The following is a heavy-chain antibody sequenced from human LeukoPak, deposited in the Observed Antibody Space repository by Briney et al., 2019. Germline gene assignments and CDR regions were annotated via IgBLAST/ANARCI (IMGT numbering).Heavy chain of an antibody. D-gene: IGHD2-2*01. CDR3: ARSHRDDVVVADY. J-gene: IGHJ4*02. CDR2: IYHSGST. CDR1: GGSISSGDYY. Sequence: SQTLSLTCTVSGGSISSGDYYWSWIRQPPGKGLEWIGSIYHSGSTYYNPSLKSRVTISVDTSKNQFSLKLSSVTAADTAVYYCARSHRDDVVVADYWGQGTLVTVSS. V-gene: IGHV4-30-2*03.